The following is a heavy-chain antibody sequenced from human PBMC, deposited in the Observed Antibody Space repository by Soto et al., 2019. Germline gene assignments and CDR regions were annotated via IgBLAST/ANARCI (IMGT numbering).Heavy chain of an antibody. V-gene: IGHV1-3*01. D-gene: IGHD3-22*01. CDR2: INAGTGNT. CDR3: MRGTGDSSGHYYGGDL. J-gene: IGHJ5*02. CDR1: GYTFTNYA. Sequence: RASVKVSCKASGYTFTNYAIHWVRQAPGQRLEWMGWINAGTGNTKYSQKFQGRVTLIRDTSASAAYMELSSLTSEDTAVFYCMRGTGDSSGHYYGGDLWGQGTLVTVSS.